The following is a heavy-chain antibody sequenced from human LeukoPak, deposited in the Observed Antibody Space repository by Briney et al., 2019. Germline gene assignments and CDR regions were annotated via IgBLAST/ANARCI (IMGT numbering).Heavy chain of an antibody. D-gene: IGHD1-7*01. J-gene: IGHJ5*02. CDR3: ARAGTYETTWYH. V-gene: IGHV3-7*01. CDR2: INQDGSVK. CDR1: GFSFSNYW. Sequence: GGSLTLSCAASGFSFSNYWMSWVRQVPGKGLEWVANINQDGSVKYYVDSVKGRFTISRDNAENSLYLQMNSLRAEDTALYFCARAGTYETTWYHWGQGTLVTVSS.